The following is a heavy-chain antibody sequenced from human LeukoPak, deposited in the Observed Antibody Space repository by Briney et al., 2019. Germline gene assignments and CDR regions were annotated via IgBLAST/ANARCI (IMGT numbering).Heavy chain of an antibody. Sequence: PGGSLRLSCAASGFTVSSNYMSWVRQAPGKGLEWVSAIYSGGSTYYADSVKGRFTISRDNSKNTLYLQMNSLRAEDTAVYYCAREVVIFPDYYYYGMDVWGQGTTVTVSS. J-gene: IGHJ6*02. CDR2: IYSGGST. CDR1: GFTVSSNY. CDR3: AREVVIFPDYYYYGMDV. V-gene: IGHV3-53*01. D-gene: IGHD3-9*01.